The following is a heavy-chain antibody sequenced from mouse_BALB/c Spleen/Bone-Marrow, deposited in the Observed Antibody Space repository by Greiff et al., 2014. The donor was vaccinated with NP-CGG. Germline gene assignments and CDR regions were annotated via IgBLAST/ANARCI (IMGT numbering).Heavy chain of an antibody. J-gene: IGHJ3*01. D-gene: IGHD4-1*01. CDR2: RSYSGST. V-gene: IGHV3-2*02. Sequence: VQLKESGPGLVKPSQSLSLTCTVTGYSITSDYAWNWIRQFPGNKLEWMGYRSYSGSTSYNPSLKSRISITRDTSKNQFFLQLNSVTTEDTATYYCARRDWDAFAYWGQGTLVTVSA. CDR1: GYSITSDYA. CDR3: ARRDWDAFAY.